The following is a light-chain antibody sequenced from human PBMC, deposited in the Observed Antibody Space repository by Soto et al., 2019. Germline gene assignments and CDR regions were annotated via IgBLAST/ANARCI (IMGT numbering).Light chain of an antibody. CDR1: QSVTTTS. CDR3: QLYGDSPPYS. J-gene: IGKJ2*03. Sequence: LAPGERVTLSGGATQSVTTTSIAWYQHRPGLAPRLLVDGASRTATGIPDRFSGGGSHLIISRLEPEDFAVYYCQLYGDSPPYSFGQGTKVDIK. CDR2: GAS. V-gene: IGKV3D-20*01.